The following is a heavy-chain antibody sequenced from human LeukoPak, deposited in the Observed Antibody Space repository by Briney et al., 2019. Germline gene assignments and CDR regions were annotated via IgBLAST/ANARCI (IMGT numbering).Heavy chain of an antibody. CDR3: ATNAGGSYSAALDI. D-gene: IGHD1-26*01. CDR1: GGSISTYY. J-gene: IGHJ3*02. CDR2: IYYSGST. V-gene: IGHV4-59*01. Sequence: SETLSLTCTVSGGSISTYYWSWIRQPPGKGLEWLACIYYSGSTDYNPSLKSRVTISVDTSKSQVSLKLSSVTAADTAVYYCATNAGGSYSAALDIWGQGTMVTVSS.